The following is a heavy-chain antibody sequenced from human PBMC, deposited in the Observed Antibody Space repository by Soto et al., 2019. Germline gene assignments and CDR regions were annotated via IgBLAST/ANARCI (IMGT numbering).Heavy chain of an antibody. CDR2: IYYSGST. J-gene: IGHJ5*02. Sequence: PSETLSLTCTVSGGSISSSSYYWGWIRQPPGKGLEWIGSIYYSGSTYYNPSLKSRVTISVDTSKNQFSLKLSSVTAADTAVYYCARIAAAFSGGLAWFDPWGQGTLVTVSS. CDR1: GGSISSSSYY. D-gene: IGHD6-13*01. CDR3: ARIAAAFSGGLAWFDP. V-gene: IGHV4-39*01.